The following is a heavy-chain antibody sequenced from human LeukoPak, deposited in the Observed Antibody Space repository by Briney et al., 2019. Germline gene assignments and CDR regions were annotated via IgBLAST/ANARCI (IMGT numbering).Heavy chain of an antibody. Sequence: PSETLSLTCTVSGGSISSGSYYWSWIRQPAGKGLEWIGRIYTSGSTNYNPSPKSRVTISVDTSKNQFSLKLSSVTAADTAVYYCASGGGWVYDYWGQGTLVTVSS. CDR3: ASGGGWVYDY. J-gene: IGHJ4*02. CDR2: IYTSGST. D-gene: IGHD2-15*01. CDR1: GGSISSGSYY. V-gene: IGHV4-61*02.